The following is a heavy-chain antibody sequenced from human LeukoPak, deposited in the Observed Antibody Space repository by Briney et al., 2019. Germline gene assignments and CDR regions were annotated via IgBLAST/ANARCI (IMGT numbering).Heavy chain of an antibody. Sequence: SETLSLTCTVSGGSISGDYWGWIRQPPGKGLEWIGTVSDSGNTYYNPSLRSRVTISEDTSRSQFSLKLTSVTAADTAVYYCARQGDGGRAYDHWGQGTLVTVSS. V-gene: IGHV4-39*01. CDR1: GGSISGDY. D-gene: IGHD4-23*01. CDR2: VSDSGNT. J-gene: IGHJ4*02. CDR3: ARQGDGGRAYDH.